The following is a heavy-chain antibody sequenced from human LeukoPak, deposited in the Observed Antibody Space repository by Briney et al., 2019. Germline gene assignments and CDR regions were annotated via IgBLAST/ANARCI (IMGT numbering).Heavy chain of an antibody. Sequence: PSETLSLTCAVYGGSFSGYYWSWIRQPPGKGLEWIGSIYYSGSTYYNPSLKSRVTISVDTSKNQFSLKLSSVTAADTAVYYCARDWRGYCSGGSCYSHYFDYWGQGTLVTVSS. J-gene: IGHJ4*02. CDR1: GGSFSGYY. CDR2: IYYSGST. V-gene: IGHV4-34*01. CDR3: ARDWRGYCSGGSCYSHYFDY. D-gene: IGHD2-15*01.